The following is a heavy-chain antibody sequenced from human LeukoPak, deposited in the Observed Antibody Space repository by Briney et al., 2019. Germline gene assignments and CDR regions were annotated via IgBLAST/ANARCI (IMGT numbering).Heavy chain of an antibody. CDR2: IYYSGST. D-gene: IGHD6-19*01. J-gene: IGHJ4*02. CDR3: ARLHLVSSGWYPMADS. V-gene: IGHV4-59*12. CDR1: GGSISSYY. Sequence: SETLSLTCTVSGGSISSYYWSWLRQPPGKGLEWLGYIYYSGSTNYTPSLKSRVTISVDTSKNQFSLKLSSVTAADTAVYYCARLHLVSSGWYPMADSWGQGTLVTVSS.